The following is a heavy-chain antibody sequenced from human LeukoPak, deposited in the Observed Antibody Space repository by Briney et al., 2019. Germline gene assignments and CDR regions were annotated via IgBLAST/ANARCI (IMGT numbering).Heavy chain of an antibody. CDR2: ISGSGGST. V-gene: IGHV3-23*01. CDR3: AKVAHYYDSSGYLNPFDY. Sequence: PGGSLRLSCAASGFTFSSYAMHWVRQAPGKGLEWVSAISGSGGSTYYADSVKGRFTISRDNSKNTLYLQMNSLRAEDTAVYYCAKVAHYYDSSGYLNPFDYWGQGTLVTVSS. CDR1: GFTFSSYA. D-gene: IGHD3-22*01. J-gene: IGHJ4*02.